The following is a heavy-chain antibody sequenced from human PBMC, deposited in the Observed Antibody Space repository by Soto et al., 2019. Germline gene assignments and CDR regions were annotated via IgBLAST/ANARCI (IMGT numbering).Heavy chain of an antibody. V-gene: IGHV4-39*01. CDR1: GGSISSSSYY. D-gene: IGHD3-10*01. Sequence: SETLSLTCTVSGGSISSSSYYWGWIRQPPGKGLEWIGSIYYSGSTYYNPSLKSRVTIPVDTSKNQFSLKLSSVTAADTAVYYCARLWGYYGSGSDDYWGQGTLVTVSS. CDR2: IYYSGST. J-gene: IGHJ4*02. CDR3: ARLWGYYGSGSDDY.